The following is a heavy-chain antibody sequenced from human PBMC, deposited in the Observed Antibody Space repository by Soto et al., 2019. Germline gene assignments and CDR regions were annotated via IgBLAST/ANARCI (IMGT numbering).Heavy chain of an antibody. CDR1: GYTFTSYG. CDR3: ARDRDYSDFWSGSVGMDV. D-gene: IGHD3-3*01. V-gene: IGHV1-18*01. CDR2: ISAYNGNT. Sequence: QVQLVQSGAEVKKPGASVKVSCKASGYTFTSYGISWVRQAPGQGLEWMGWISAYNGNTNYAQKLQGRVTMTTDTTTSTAYMELRSLRSDDTAVYYCARDRDYSDFWSGSVGMDVWGQGTTVTVSS. J-gene: IGHJ6*02.